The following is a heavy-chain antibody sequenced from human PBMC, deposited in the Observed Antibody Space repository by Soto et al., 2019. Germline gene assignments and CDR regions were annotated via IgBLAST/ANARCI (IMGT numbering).Heavy chain of an antibody. V-gene: IGHV3-30-3*01. CDR3: ARGGRGEYYYYYGMDV. CDR2: ISYDGSNK. J-gene: IGHJ6*02. CDR1: GFTLSSYA. Sequence: VQLVESGGGVVQPGRSLRLSCAASGFTLSSYAMHWVRQAPGKGLEWVAVISYDGSNKYYADSVKGRFTISRDNSKNTQYLQMNSLRAEDTAVYYCARGGRGEYYYYYGMDVWGQGTTVTVSS.